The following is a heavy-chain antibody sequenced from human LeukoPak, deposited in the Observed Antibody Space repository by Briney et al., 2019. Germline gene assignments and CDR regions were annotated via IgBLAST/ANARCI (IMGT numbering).Heavy chain of an antibody. CDR1: GYSFTSYW. J-gene: IGHJ4*02. Sequence: GESLKISCKGSGYSFTSYWIGWVRQMPGKGLEWMGIIYPGDSDTRYSPSFQGQVTISADKSISTAYLQWSSLKASDTAMYYCARQRFSYDSSGYPFDYWGQGTLVTVSS. CDR2: IYPGDSDT. CDR3: ARQRFSYDSSGYPFDY. D-gene: IGHD3-22*01. V-gene: IGHV5-51*01.